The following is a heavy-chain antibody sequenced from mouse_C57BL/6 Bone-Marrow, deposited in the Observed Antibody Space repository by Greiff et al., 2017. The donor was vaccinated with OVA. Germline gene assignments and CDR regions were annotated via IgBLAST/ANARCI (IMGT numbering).Heavy chain of an antibody. CDR2: ISSGGDYL. D-gene: IGHD1-1*01. CDR3: TGGSSVVFVY. Sequence: EVKLVESGEGLVKPGGSLKLSCAASGFTFSSYAMSWVRQTPEKRLEWVAYISSGGDYLYYADTVKGRFTISRDNARNPLYLQMSSLKSEDTAMYYCTGGSSVVFVYRGQGSLGTVSA. CDR1: GFTFSSYA. J-gene: IGHJ3*01. V-gene: IGHV5-9-1*02.